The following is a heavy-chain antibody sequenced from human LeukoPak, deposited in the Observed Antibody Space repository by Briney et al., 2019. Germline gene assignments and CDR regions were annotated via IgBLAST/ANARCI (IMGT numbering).Heavy chain of an antibody. CDR3: ARRRGWIRLD. CDR1: GGSISSYY. D-gene: IGHD6-19*01. Sequence: SETLSLTCTVSGGSISSYYWSWIRQPPGKGLEWIGYIYYSGSTNYNPSLKSRVTISVDTSKNQFSLKLSSVTAADTAVYYCARRRGWIRLDWGQGTLVTVSS. J-gene: IGHJ4*02. CDR2: IYYSGST. V-gene: IGHV4-59*12.